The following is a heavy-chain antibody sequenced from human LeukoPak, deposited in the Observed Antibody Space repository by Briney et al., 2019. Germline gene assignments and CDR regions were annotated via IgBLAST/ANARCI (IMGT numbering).Heavy chain of an antibody. V-gene: IGHV4-4*07. CDR2: IYISGIT. CDR3: ARGYGDYVGIENYFDY. CDR1: GASISTYY. Sequence: SETLSLTCTISGASISTYYWTWIRQPAGKGLEWIGRIYISGITNYNPSLKSRVTMSVDTSKNQFSLKLSSVTAADTAVYYCARGYGDYVGIENYFDYWGQGTLVTVSS. D-gene: IGHD4-17*01. J-gene: IGHJ4*02.